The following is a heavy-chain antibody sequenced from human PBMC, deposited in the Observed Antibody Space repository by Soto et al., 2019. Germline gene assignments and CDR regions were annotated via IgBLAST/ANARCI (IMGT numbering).Heavy chain of an antibody. CDR2: ISSTTNYI. Sequence: LRLSCAVSGFRFRDYWMSWVRQAPGKGLAWVSSISSTTNYIYYADSMKGRFTVSRDNAKNSVYLEMNSLSAEDTALYYCARESEDLTSSFDYWGQGTLVTVSS. J-gene: IGHJ4*02. CDR3: ARESEDLTSSFDY. V-gene: IGHV3-21*01. CDR1: GFRFRDYW.